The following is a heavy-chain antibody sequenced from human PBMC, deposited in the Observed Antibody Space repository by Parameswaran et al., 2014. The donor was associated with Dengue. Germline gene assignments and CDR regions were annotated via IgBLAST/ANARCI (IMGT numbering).Heavy chain of an antibody. D-gene: IGHD2-2*01. J-gene: IGHJ5*02. Sequence: WIRQPPGKGLEWIGEINHSGSTNYNPSLKSRVTISVDTSKNQFSLKLSSVTAADTAVYYCARGRGCSSTSCYWWFDPWGQGTLVTVSS. V-gene: IGHV4-34*01. CDR3: ARGRGCSSTSCYWWFDP. CDR2: INHSGST.